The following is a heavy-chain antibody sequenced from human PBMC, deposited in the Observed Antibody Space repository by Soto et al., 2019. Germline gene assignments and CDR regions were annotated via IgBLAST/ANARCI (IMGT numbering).Heavy chain of an antibody. V-gene: IGHV4-31*03. Sequence: SETLSLTSTVSGASISAGAYYWSWIRQHPGKGLEWIGYIYYNGNSYYSPSLKCRVSISPDTSNNQFSLKLSSVTAADTAVYFCARDERYSNYFDYWGRGTLVTVSS. CDR2: IYYNGNS. CDR3: ARDERYSNYFDY. D-gene: IGHD1-1*01. CDR1: GASISAGAYY. J-gene: IGHJ4*02.